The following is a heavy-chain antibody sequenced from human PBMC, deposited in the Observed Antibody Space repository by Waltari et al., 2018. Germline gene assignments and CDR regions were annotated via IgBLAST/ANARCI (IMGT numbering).Heavy chain of an antibody. CDR1: GFTVSSNY. CDR3: ARDGGKDYYDSSGSAY. Sequence: EVQLVESGGGLIQPGGSLRLSGAASGFTVSSNYMRWVRQAPGKGLEWVSFIYSGGSTYYADSVKGRFTISRDNSKNTLYLQMNSLRAEDTAVYYCARDGGKDYYDSSGSAYWGQGTLVTVSS. V-gene: IGHV3-53*01. D-gene: IGHD3-22*01. J-gene: IGHJ4*02. CDR2: IYSGGST.